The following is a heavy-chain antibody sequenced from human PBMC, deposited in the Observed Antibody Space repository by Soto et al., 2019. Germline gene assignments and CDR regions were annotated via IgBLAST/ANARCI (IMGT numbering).Heavy chain of an antibody. D-gene: IGHD3-16*01. J-gene: IGHJ2*01. Sequence: QVQLVQSGAEVKKPGSSVKVSCKASGGTFSSYAISWVRQAPGQGLEWMGGIIPIFGTANYAQKFQGRVTITADESTSTAYIELSSLRSEDTAVYYCASYTPYTPFSDWYFDLWCRGTLVTVSS. CDR3: ASYTPYTPFSDWYFDL. V-gene: IGHV1-69*12. CDR2: IIPIFGTA. CDR1: GGTFSSYA.